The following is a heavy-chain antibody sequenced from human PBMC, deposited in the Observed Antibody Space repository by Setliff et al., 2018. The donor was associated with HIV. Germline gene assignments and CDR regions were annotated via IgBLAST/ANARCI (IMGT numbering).Heavy chain of an antibody. Sequence: GESLKISCKGSGYSFTSYWIGWVRQMPGKGLEWMGIIYPGDSDTNYSPSFQGHVTISADKSISTAYLQWSSLKASDTAMYYCVRYSGSSYKSNWFDPWGQGTRVTVSS. CDR2: IYPGDSDT. V-gene: IGHV5-51*01. CDR1: GYSFTSYW. CDR3: VRYSGSSYKSNWFDP. D-gene: IGHD1-26*01. J-gene: IGHJ5*02.